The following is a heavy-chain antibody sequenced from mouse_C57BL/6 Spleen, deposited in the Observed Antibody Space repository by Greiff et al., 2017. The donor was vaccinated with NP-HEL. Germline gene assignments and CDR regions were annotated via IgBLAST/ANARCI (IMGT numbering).Heavy chain of an antibody. V-gene: IGHV1-42*01. CDR2: INPSTGGT. CDR1: GYSFTGYY. Sequence: EVQLQQSGPELVKPGASVKISCKASGYSFTGYYMNWVKQSPEKSLEWIGEINPSTGGTTYNQKFKAKATLTVDKSSSTAYMQLKSLTSEDSAVYYCGRGGGGEWGQGTTLTVSS. CDR3: GRGGGGE. J-gene: IGHJ2*01.